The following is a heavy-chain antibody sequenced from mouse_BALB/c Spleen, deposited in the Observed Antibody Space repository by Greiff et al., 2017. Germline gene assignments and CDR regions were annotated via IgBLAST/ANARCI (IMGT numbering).Heavy chain of an antibody. CDR2: IWGDGST. D-gene: IGHD1-1*01. V-gene: IGHV2-6-7*01. CDR3: ARSYRYYIES. CDR1: GFSLTGYG. Sequence: VQLQESGPGLVAPSQSLSITCTVSGFSLTGYGVNWVRQSPGKGLEWLGMIWGDGSTDYNSALKSRLCISKDNSKSQVFLKMNSLQPDDTPRYYCARSYRYYIESRGQGTTHTVSS. J-gene: IGHJ2*01.